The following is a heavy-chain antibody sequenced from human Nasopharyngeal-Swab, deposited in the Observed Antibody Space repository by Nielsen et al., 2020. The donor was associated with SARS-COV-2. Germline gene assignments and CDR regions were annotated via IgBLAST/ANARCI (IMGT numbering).Heavy chain of an antibody. Sequence: GESLKISCKRSLSPLRSYLIAWVRQMPGKGLEWMGIIYPRDSDTRYSPSFQGQVTISADKSISTAYLQWSSLKASDTAMYYCVRPEGVATSFKYYF. CDR2: IYPRDSDT. CDR1: LSPLRSYL. J-gene: IGHJ1*01. D-gene: IGHD5-12*01. V-gene: IGHV5-51*01. CDR3: VRPEGVATSFKYYF.